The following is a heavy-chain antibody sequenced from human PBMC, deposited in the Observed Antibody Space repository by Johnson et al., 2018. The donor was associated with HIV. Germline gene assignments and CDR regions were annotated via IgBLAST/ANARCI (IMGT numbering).Heavy chain of an antibody. CDR3: ASGLINDYVWGIYRYGDAFDI. J-gene: IGHJ3*02. V-gene: IGHV3-7*01. CDR2: IKQDGSEK. D-gene: IGHD3-16*02. Sequence: VQLVESGGGVVQPGRSLRLSCAASGFTFSTYDMAWVRQAPGKGLEWVANIKQDGSEKYYVDSVKGRFTISRDNAKNSLYLQMNSLRAEDTAVYYCASGLINDYVWGIYRYGDAFDIWGQGTMVTVSS. CDR1: GFTFSTYD.